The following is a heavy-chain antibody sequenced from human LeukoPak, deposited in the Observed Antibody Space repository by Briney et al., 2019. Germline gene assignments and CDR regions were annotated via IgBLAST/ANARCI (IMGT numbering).Heavy chain of an antibody. CDR2: INPNSGGT. V-gene: IGHV1-2*02. D-gene: IGHD5-12*01. J-gene: IGHJ4*02. Sequence: ASMKVSCKASGYSFTGYYMHRVRQAPGQGLGWMGCINPNSGGTDYAQKFQGRVTMTRDTSISTAYMELSRLTSDDTAVYYCAGLSGYDPYYFDYWGQGTLVAVSS. CDR1: GYSFTGYY. CDR3: AGLSGYDPYYFDY.